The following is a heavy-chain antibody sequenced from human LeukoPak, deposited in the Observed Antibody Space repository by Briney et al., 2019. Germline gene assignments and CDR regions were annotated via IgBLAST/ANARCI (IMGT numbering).Heavy chain of an antibody. CDR2: ISSSRYI. CDR1: GFTFSSYN. V-gene: IGHV3-21*01. J-gene: IGHJ4*02. CDR3: ARDVSLYSSSSGDY. D-gene: IGHD6-6*01. Sequence: GGSLRLSCVASGFTFSSYNMNWVRQAPGKGLEWVSSISSSRYIYYTDSVKGRFTISRDNAKNSLYLQMNSLRAEDTAVYYCARDVSLYSSSSGDYWGQGTLVTVSS.